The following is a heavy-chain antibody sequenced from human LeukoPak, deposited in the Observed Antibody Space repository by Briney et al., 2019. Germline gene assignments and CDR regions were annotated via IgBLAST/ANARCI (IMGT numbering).Heavy chain of an antibody. CDR1: GYTFTIYW. D-gene: IGHD3-22*01. J-gene: IGHJ4*02. CDR2: IYPGDSDT. Sequence: GESLKISCKGSGYTFTIYWIAWVRQMPGKGLEWMGIIYPGDSDTRYSPSFQGQVTISADKSISTAYLQWSSPKASDTAMYCCARLYYYDSSGHSPNFDYWGQGTLVTVSS. CDR3: ARLYYYDSSGHSPNFDY. V-gene: IGHV5-51*01.